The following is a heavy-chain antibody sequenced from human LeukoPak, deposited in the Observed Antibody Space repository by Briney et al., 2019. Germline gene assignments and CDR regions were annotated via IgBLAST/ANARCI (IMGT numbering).Heavy chain of an antibody. Sequence: GESLKISCKGSGYSFTSYWIGWVRQMPGNGLEWMGIIYPGDSDTRYSPSFQGQFTISADRSISTAYLQWTRLKASDTAMYYCASGYSSSWLAFDYWGQGTLVTVSS. D-gene: IGHD6-13*01. CDR3: ASGYSSSWLAFDY. CDR2: IYPGDSDT. V-gene: IGHV5-51*01. J-gene: IGHJ4*02. CDR1: GYSFTSYW.